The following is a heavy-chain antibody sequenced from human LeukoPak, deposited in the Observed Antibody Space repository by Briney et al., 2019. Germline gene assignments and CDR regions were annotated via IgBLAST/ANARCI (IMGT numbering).Heavy chain of an antibody. J-gene: IGHJ6*02. CDR2: IYYSGST. V-gene: IGHV4-31*03. D-gene: IGHD3-3*01. CDR1: GGSISSGGYY. Sequence: SETLSLTCTVSGGSISSGGYYWSWIRQHPGKGLEWIGYIYYSGSTYYNPSLKSRVTISVDTSKNQFSLKLSSVTAADTAVYYCARDRNRDDFWSGYYLGYYYGMDLWGQGTTVTVSS. CDR3: ARDRNRDDFWSGYYLGYYYGMDL.